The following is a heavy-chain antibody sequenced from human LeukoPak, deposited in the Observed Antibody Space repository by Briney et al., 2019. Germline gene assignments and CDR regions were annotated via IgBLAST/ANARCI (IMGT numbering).Heavy chain of an antibody. CDR1: GYTFTSYG. CDR2: ISAYNGNT. V-gene: IGHV1-18*01. D-gene: IGHD3-22*01. Sequence: GGSVKVSCKASGYTFTSYGISWVGQAPGQGRDSMGWISAYNGNTNYAQKRQGRVTMTTDTSTSTAYMELRSLRSDDTTVYYCARVAYYYDSSGYHGRNWFDPWGQGTLVTVSS. CDR3: ARVAYYYDSSGYHGRNWFDP. J-gene: IGHJ5*02.